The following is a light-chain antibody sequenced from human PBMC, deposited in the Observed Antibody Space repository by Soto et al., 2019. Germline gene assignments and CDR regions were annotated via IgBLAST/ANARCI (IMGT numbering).Light chain of an antibody. CDR2: AAS. CDR1: QGVGNKY. V-gene: IGKV3-20*01. Sequence: EIAFTQSPGTLSLSPGERATLSCRASQGVGNKYLAWYQQRPGQAPSLLIYAASSRATGVPDRFSGSGSGTDFTLTISRLEPEDFAVYYCQQYTNAHGITFGQGTRLEIK. CDR3: QQYTNAHGIT. J-gene: IGKJ5*01.